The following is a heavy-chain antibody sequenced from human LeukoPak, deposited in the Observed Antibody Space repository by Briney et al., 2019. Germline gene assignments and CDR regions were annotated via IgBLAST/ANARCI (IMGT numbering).Heavy chain of an antibody. CDR3: ARVYGDYDDAFDI. D-gene: IGHD4-17*01. CDR2: IYSGGST. Sequence: GGSPRLSCAASGFTVSSNYMSWVRQAPGKGLEWVSVIYSGGSTYYADSVKGRFTISRDNSKNTLYLQMNSLRAEDTAVYYCARVYGDYDDAFDIWGQGTMVTVSS. CDR1: GFTVSSNY. J-gene: IGHJ3*02. V-gene: IGHV3-53*01.